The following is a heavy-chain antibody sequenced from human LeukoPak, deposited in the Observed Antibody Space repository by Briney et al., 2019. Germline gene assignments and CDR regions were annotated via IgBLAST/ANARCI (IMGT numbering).Heavy chain of an antibody. D-gene: IGHD3-16*01. V-gene: IGHV3-48*03. Sequence: GGSLRLSCAASGFTFSSYEMNWVRQAPGKGLEWVSYISSSGSTIYYADSVKGRFTISRDNAKNSLYLQMNSLRAEDTAVYYCARVHLPYDYVWGSYVGYYYYYMDVWGKGTTVTISS. CDR2: ISSSGSTI. CDR3: ARVHLPYDYVWGSYVGYYYYYMDV. J-gene: IGHJ6*03. CDR1: GFTFSSYE.